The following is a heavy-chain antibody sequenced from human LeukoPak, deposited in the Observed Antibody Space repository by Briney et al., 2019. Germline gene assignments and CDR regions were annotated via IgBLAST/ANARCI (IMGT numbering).Heavy chain of an antibody. V-gene: IGHV1-69*04. Sequence: SVKVSRKASGGTLSSYAISWVRQAPGQGLEWMGRIIPIFGIANYAQKFQDRVTITADKSTSTAYMELSSLRSEDAAVYYCASPTPYCSSTSCYVGRAFDIWGQGTMVTVSS. CDR1: GGTLSSYA. D-gene: IGHD2-2*01. J-gene: IGHJ3*02. CDR3: ASPTPYCSSTSCYVGRAFDI. CDR2: IIPIFGIA.